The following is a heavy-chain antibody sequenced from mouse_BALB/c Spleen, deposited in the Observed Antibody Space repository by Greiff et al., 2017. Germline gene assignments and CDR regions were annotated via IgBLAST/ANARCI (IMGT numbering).Heavy chain of an antibody. CDR1: GYTFTDYA. D-gene: IGHD2-1*01. CDR3: AIGGNPFDY. V-gene: IGHV1S137*01. CDR2: ISTYYGDA. Sequence: VQLQQSGAELVRPGVSVKISCKGSGYTFTDYAMHWVKQSHAKSLEWIGVISTYYGDASYNQKFKGKATMTVDKSSSTAYMELARLTSEDSAIYYCAIGGNPFDYWGQGTTLTVSS. J-gene: IGHJ2*01.